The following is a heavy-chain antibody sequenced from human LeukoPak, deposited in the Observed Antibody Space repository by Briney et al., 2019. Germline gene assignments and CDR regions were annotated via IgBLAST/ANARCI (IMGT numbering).Heavy chain of an antibody. CDR2: INPRGGST. J-gene: IGHJ5*02. Sequence: ASVKVSCKASGYIFTTYYMHWMRQAPGQGPEWMGIINPRGGSTDYAQKFQGRVTMTTDTSTSTASMELRSLRSDDTAVYYCARLIPQKWELPGKWFDPWGQGTLVTVSS. CDR3: ARLIPQKWELPGKWFDP. V-gene: IGHV1-46*01. CDR1: GYIFTTYY. D-gene: IGHD1-26*01.